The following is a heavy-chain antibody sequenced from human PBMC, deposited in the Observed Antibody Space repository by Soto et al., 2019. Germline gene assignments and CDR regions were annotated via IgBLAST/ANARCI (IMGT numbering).Heavy chain of an antibody. D-gene: IGHD3-10*01. Sequence: QVQLQESGPGLVRPSETLSLTCTVSGGSISPYYWNWIRQPPGKGLEWIGFIYYSGRTNYNPSLKSRVTMSVDTSKNQFSLKLSSVTNADSAVYYCARENYYGSGSYTPFDYWGQGILVTVSS. V-gene: IGHV4-59*01. J-gene: IGHJ4*02. CDR2: IYYSGRT. CDR1: GGSISPYY. CDR3: ARENYYGSGSYTPFDY.